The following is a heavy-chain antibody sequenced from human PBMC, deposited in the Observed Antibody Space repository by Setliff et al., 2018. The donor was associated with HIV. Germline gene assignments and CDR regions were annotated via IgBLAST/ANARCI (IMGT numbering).Heavy chain of an antibody. J-gene: IGHJ5*02. V-gene: IGHV1-18*01. Sequence: GASVKVSCKPSGYTFTTYGLSWVRQAPGQGLEWMGWISTYSDETSSSQNLQGRVTMSTDTSTNTAYMELRSLRSDDTAIYYCARGLGIAASGPMFDPWGQGTLVTVSS. CDR2: ISTYSDET. CDR1: GYTFTTYG. CDR3: ARGLGIAASGPMFDP. D-gene: IGHD6-13*01.